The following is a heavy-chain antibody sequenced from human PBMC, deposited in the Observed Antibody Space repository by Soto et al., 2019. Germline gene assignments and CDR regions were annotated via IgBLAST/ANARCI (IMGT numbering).Heavy chain of an antibody. CDR2: ISDSGSDA. D-gene: IGHD1-26*01. CDR3: ASDENSDSDSEY. Sequence: EVQLVESGGGLLQAGGSLRLSCAASGFTFSSYGKNWVRQPPGKGLEWVSYISDSGSDAHYADFVKGRFTISRDNAKNSLYLQMNSLRDEDTAVYYCASDENSDSDSEYWGQGTLVTVSS. V-gene: IGHV3-48*02. J-gene: IGHJ4*02. CDR1: GFTFSSYG.